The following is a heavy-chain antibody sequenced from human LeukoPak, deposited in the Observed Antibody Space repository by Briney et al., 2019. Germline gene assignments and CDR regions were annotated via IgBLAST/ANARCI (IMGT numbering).Heavy chain of an antibody. D-gene: IGHD3-10*01. CDR3: ARAAIRGDY. V-gene: IGHV3-7*01. J-gene: IGHJ4*02. CDR1: GFTFSSYW. Sequence: GGSLRLSCAGSGFTFSSYWMTWVRQAPGKGLQWVANIKQDGSEKNYVDSVKGRFTISRDNAKNSLYLQMNSLRAEDTAVYYCARAAIRGDYWGQGTLVTVSS. CDR2: IKQDGSEK.